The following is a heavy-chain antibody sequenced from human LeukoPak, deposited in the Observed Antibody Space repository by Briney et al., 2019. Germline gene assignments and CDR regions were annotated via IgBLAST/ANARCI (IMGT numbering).Heavy chain of an antibody. CDR1: GFTFSSYA. CDR3: ANLDSCGSSFDY. D-gene: IGHD3-22*01. J-gene: IGHJ4*02. V-gene: IGHV3-23*01. Sequence: PGGSLRLSCAASGFTFSSYAMRWVRQAPRKGLAWVSAISGSGGSTYYADSVKGRFTISRDNSKNTLYLQMNSLRAEDTAVYYCANLDSCGSSFDYWGQGTLVTVSS. CDR2: ISGSGGST.